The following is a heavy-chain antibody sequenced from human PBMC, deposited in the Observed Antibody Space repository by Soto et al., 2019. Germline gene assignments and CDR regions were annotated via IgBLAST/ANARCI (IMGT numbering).Heavy chain of an antibody. CDR3: ARAHGDCSSTSCYHPTYYYYYGMDV. J-gene: IGHJ6*02. CDR2: IIPIFGTA. V-gene: IGHV1-69*13. CDR1: GGTFSSYA. Sequence: ASVKVSCKASGGTFSSYAISWVRQAPGQGLEWMGGIIPIFGTANYAQKFQGRVTITADESTSTAYMELSSLRSEDTAVYYCARAHGDCSSTSCYHPTYYYYYGMDVWGQGTTVTVSS. D-gene: IGHD2-2*01.